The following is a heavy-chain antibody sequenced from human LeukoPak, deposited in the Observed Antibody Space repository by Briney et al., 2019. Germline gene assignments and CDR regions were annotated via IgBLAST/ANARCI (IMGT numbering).Heavy chain of an antibody. CDR1: GGSISRSSYY. V-gene: IGHV4-39*07. J-gene: IGHJ4*02. CDR2: IYHSGSI. Sequence: SETLSLTCTVSGGSISRSSYYWGWIRQPPGKGLEWIGSIYHSGSIYYNPSLKSRVTISVDTSKNQFSLKLSSVTAADTAVYYCARGRHITMVRGVSLYHDYWGQGTLVTVSS. CDR3: ARGRHITMVRGVSLYHDY. D-gene: IGHD3-10*01.